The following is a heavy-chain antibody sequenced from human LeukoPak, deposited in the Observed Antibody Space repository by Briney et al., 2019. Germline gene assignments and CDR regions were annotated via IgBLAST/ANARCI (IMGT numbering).Heavy chain of an antibody. Sequence: SETLSLTCTVSGGSISSGGYYWSWIRQHPGKGLEWIGYIYYSGSTYYNPSLKSRVTISVDTSKNQFSLKLSSVTAADTAVYYCARELQLWWYFDYWGQGTLVTVSS. D-gene: IGHD5-18*01. CDR1: GGSISSGGYY. J-gene: IGHJ4*02. V-gene: IGHV4-31*03. CDR3: ARELQLWWYFDY. CDR2: IYYSGST.